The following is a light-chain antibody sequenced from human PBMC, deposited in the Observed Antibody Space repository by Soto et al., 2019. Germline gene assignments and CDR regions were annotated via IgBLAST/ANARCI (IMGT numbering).Light chain of an antibody. Sequence: QSVLTQPPSASGTPGQRVTISCSGSSSNIGTNTAIWYQQLPGAAPKLLIYSNNQRPSGVPDRFSASKSGTSASLAISGLQSEDEADYFCAAWDDSLKGHVAFGGGTKLTVL. CDR3: AAWDDSLKGHVA. CDR1: SSNIGTNT. V-gene: IGLV1-44*01. J-gene: IGLJ2*01. CDR2: SNN.